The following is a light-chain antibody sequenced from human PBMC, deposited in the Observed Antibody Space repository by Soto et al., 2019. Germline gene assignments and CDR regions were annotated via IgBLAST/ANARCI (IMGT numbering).Light chain of an antibody. CDR3: SSYSGTNSNVI. CDR1: YSDIGDYNY. CDR2: EVT. Sequence: QSALTQPPSASGSPGQSVTISCAGTYSDIGDYNYVSWYQQHPDKVPKLIIYEVTKRPSGVPDRFSGSKSGYTASLTVSDLQPADEAVYYCSSYSGTNSNVILGGGTKVTVL. V-gene: IGLV2-8*01. J-gene: IGLJ2*01.